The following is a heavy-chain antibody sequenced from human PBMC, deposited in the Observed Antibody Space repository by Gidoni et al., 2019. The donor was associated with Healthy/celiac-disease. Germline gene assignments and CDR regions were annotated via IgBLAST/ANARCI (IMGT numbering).Heavy chain of an antibody. CDR1: GGSISRGGYY. J-gene: IGHJ4*02. V-gene: IGHV4-31*03. CDR2: IYYSGST. CDR3: ARLYDSSGYRSLYFDY. D-gene: IGHD3-22*01. Sequence: QVQLQESGPGLVKPSQTLSLTCTVSGGSISRGGYYWSWIRQHPGKGLEWIGYIYYSGSTYYNPSLKSRVTISVDTSKTQCSLKLSSVTAADTAVYYCARLYDSSGYRSLYFDYWGQGTLVTVSS.